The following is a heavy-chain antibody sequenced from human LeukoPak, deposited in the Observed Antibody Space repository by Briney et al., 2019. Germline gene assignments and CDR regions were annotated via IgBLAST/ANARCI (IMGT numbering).Heavy chain of an antibody. CDR1: GYTFTAYY. CDR3: AREIPCSSSSCLDY. CDR2: INPHSGGT. V-gene: IGHV1-2*02. D-gene: IGHD2-2*01. J-gene: IGHJ4*02. Sequence: GASVKVSCKASGYTFTAYYMHWVRQAPREVLEWMGWINPHSGGTNFAQKFQGRVTMTRDTSITTAHMELSRLTSDDTAMYYCAREIPCSSSSCLDYWGQGTLVTVSS.